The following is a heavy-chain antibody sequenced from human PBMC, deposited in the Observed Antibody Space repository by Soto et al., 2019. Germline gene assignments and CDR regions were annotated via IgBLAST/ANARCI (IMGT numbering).Heavy chain of an antibody. J-gene: IGHJ5*02. CDR2: INYNGRA. D-gene: IGHD2-8*02. CDR1: GTSIRSSNYY. CDR3: ARLSGGRSVYFDP. Sequence: QLQLQESGPGLVKPSETLSLTCSVSGTSIRSSNYYWGWVRQPPGKGLEWIGSINYNGRAYQNPSLKSRATXSXDTXENQFSLKLTSVTAADTAMYFCARLSGGRSVYFDPWGQGILVTVSS. V-gene: IGHV4-39*01.